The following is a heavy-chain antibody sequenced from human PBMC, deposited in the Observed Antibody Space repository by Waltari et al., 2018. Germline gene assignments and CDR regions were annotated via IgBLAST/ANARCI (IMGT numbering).Heavy chain of an antibody. J-gene: IGHJ5*01. CDR3: SLSLNS. CDR2: IKPDGSER. CDR1: GFTFSTSW. V-gene: IGHV3-7*01. Sequence: DVQLVESGGGWVQPGVPLRLSCPVFGFTFSTSWMDWVRQAPGKGLEWVANIKPDGSERHYVDSVQGRFTVSRDNAQNLLYLQINTLRVDDTAVYYCSLSLNSWGQGTLVTVSP.